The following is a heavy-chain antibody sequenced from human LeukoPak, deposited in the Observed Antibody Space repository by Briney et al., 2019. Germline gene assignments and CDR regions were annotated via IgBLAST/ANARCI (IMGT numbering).Heavy chain of an antibody. D-gene: IGHD5-18*01. V-gene: IGHV3-23*01. CDR1: AFTFSSCA. J-gene: IGHJ4*02. Sequence: PGGSLRLSCAASAFTFSSCAMSWVRQAPGKGLEWVSAISRTGDRTYYADSVKGRFTISRDNSKNTLYLQMNSLRAEDTAVYYCAKDGWVDTIMATITHHLVPYYFDYWGQGTLVTVSS. CDR3: AKDGWVDTIMATITHHLVPYYFDY. CDR2: ISRTGDRT.